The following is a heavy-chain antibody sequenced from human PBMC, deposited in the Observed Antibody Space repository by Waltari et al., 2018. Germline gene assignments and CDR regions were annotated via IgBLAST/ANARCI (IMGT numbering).Heavy chain of an antibody. Sequence: EVQLLESGGGVVQPGGSLRISCAASGFTFRDYAMTWVRQAPGKGLEWVSGISGNAASTYYSDSVKVRFTISRDNSKNTLHLQMNILRAEYTAVYYCATSYVYCLDYWGQGTLITVSP. D-gene: IGHD5-18*01. V-gene: IGHV3-23*01. CDR1: GFTFRDYA. CDR2: ISGNAAST. CDR3: ATSYVYCLDY. J-gene: IGHJ4*02.